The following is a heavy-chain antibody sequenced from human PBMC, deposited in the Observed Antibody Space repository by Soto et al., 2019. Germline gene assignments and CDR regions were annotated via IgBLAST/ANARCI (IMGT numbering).Heavy chain of an antibody. CDR1: GYTFTSYD. CDR3: ARGPSITVTGTYYFGY. V-gene: IGHV1-8*01. CDR2: MNPNSGNT. Sequence: ASVKVSCKASGYTFTSYDVNWVRQATGQGLEWMGWMNPNSGNTGYVQKFQGRVTMTRNTSISTAYMELSSLRSEDTAVYYCARGPSITVTGTYYFGYWGQGTLVTVSS. J-gene: IGHJ4*02. D-gene: IGHD6-19*01.